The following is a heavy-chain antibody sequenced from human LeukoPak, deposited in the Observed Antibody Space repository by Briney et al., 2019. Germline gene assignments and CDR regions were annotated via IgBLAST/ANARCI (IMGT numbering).Heavy chain of an antibody. V-gene: IGHV4-34*01. CDR2: INHSGST. J-gene: IGHJ5*02. CDR3: ARVRGFWSGTNWFDP. Sequence: GSLRLSCAASGFTFSSYAMSWVRQPPGNGLEWIGEINHSGSTNYNPSLKSRVTISVDTSKNQFSLKLSSVTAADTAVYYCARVRGFWSGTNWFDPWGQGTLVTVSS. D-gene: IGHD3-3*01. CDR1: GFTFSSYA.